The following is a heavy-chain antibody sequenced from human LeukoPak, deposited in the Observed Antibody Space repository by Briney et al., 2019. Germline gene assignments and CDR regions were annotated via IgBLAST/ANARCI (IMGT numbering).Heavy chain of an antibody. J-gene: IGHJ4*02. CDR3: ARDSYYASGSPLDY. CDR1: GYSFTDYY. D-gene: IGHD3-10*01. Sequence: GASVKVSCTASGYSFTDYYMHWVRQAPGQGLEWMGWINRNSGGTHSAQKFQGRVTMTRDTSISTTYMELSRLRSDDTAVYYCARDSYYASGSPLDYWGQGTLVTVSS. CDR2: INRNSGGT. V-gene: IGHV1-2*02.